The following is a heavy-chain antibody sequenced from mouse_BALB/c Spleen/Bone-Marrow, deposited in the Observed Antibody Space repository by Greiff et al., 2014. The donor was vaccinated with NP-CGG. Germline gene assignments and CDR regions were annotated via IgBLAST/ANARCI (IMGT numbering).Heavy chain of an antibody. CDR3: VRHEVMITFAY. CDR1: GFTFNTYA. Sequence: VQLKESGGGLGQPKGALKLSCAASGFTFNTYAMNWVRQAPGKGLEWVARIRSKSNNYATYYADSVKDRFTISRDDSQSMLYLQMNNLKTEDTAMYYCVRHEVMITFAYWGQGTLVTVSA. CDR2: IRSKSNNYAT. J-gene: IGHJ3*01. V-gene: IGHV10-1*02. D-gene: IGHD2-4*01.